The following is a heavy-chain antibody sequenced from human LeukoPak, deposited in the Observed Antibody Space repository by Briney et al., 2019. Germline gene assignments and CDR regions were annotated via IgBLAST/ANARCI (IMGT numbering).Heavy chain of an antibody. CDR3: ARMGTVVVPAAIRPSYNWFDP. V-gene: IGHV4-4*07. J-gene: IGHJ5*02. CDR2: IYTSGST. CDR1: GGSISSYY. Sequence: SETLSLTCTVSGGSISSYYWSWIRQPAGKGLEWIGRIYTSGSTNYNPSLKSRVTMSVDTSKNQFSLKLSSVTAADTAVYYCARMGTVVVPAAIRPSYNWFDPWGQGTLVTVSS. D-gene: IGHD2-2*02.